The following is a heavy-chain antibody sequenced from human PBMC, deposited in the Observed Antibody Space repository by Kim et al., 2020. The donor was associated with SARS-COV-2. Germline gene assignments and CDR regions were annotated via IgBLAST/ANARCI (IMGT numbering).Heavy chain of an antibody. J-gene: IGHJ6*02. V-gene: IGHV1-3*01. Sequence: ASVKVSCKASGYTFTSYAMHWVRQAPGQRLEWMGWINAGNGNTKYSQKFQGRVTITRDTSASTAYMELSSLRSEDTAVYYCARDLAAAQSGGGMDVWGQGTTVTVSS. D-gene: IGHD6-13*01. CDR3: ARDLAAAQSGGGMDV. CDR1: GYTFTSYA. CDR2: INAGNGNT.